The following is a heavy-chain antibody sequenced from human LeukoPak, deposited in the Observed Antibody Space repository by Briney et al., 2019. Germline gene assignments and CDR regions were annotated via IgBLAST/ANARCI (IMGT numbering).Heavy chain of an antibody. Sequence: PGGSLRLSCAASGLNFNIYEMNWVRQAPGKGLEWVSYISSSVSNTIYYADSVKGRFTISRDNAKNSLYLQMNSLRAEDTAVYYCARDLYYYGSGNYVPGFPDYWGQGTLVTVSS. CDR3: ARDLYYYGSGNYVPGFPDY. CDR1: GLNFNIYE. CDR2: ISSSVSNTI. D-gene: IGHD3-10*01. J-gene: IGHJ4*02. V-gene: IGHV3-48*03.